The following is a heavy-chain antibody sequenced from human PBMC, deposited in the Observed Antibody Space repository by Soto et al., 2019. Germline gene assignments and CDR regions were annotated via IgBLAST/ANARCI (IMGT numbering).Heavy chain of an antibody. CDR1: GYTFTGYY. CDR2: INPNSGGT. D-gene: IGHD6-13*01. Sequence: ASVKVSCKASGYTFTGYYMHWVRQAPGQGLEWMGWINPNSGGTNYAQKFQGRVTMTRDTSISTAYMELSRLRSDDTAVYYCAAPMLRSSYYYGMDVWGQGTTVTVSS. CDR3: AAPMLRSSYYYGMDV. V-gene: IGHV1-2*02. J-gene: IGHJ6*02.